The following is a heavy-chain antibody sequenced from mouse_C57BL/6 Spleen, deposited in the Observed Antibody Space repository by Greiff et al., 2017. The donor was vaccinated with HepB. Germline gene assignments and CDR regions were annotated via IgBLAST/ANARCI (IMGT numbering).Heavy chain of an antibody. CDR3: ARSKYLARY. V-gene: IGHV2-9*02. Sequence: VKLMESGPGLVAPSQSLSITCTVYGYSLTRYGVHWVRQPPGKGLEWLGLIWAGGSTKYNWALMSRLSISIDNSKSLVVLKMNSLQTDDTAVYYCARSKYLARYWGQGTTLTFSS. CDR2: IWAGGST. J-gene: IGHJ2*01. CDR1: GYSLTRYG. D-gene: IGHD5-1*01.